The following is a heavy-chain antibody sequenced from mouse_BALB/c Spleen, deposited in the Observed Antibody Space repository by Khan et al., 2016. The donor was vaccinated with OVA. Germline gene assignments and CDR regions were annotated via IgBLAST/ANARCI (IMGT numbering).Heavy chain of an antibody. Sequence: QVQLKESGAELAKPGASVKMSCKASGYTFSTYWIHWVKQRPGQGLEWIGYINPSSGYTYYNQRFNDKATLTADKSSSTAYMQLSSLTSEESEVYYCARDRIDYWGQGTTLTVSS. V-gene: IGHV1-7*01. CDR1: GYTFSTYW. CDR2: INPSSGYT. J-gene: IGHJ2*01. CDR3: ARDRIDY.